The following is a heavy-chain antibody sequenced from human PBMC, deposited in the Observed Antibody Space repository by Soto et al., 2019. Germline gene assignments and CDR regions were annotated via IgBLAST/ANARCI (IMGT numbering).Heavy chain of an antibody. J-gene: IGHJ3*02. Sequence: EVQLLESGGGLVQPGGSLRLSCAASGFTFSSYAMSWVRQAPGKGLEWVSAISGSGGSTYYADSVKGRFTISRDNSKNTLYLQMNSRRAEDTAVYYCAKELYYYGSGRDAFDIWGQGTMVTVSS. CDR3: AKELYYYGSGRDAFDI. CDR2: ISGSGGST. CDR1: GFTFSSYA. D-gene: IGHD3-10*01. V-gene: IGHV3-23*01.